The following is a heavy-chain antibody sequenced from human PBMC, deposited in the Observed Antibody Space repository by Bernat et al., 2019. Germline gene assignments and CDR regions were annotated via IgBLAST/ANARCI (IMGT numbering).Heavy chain of an antibody. CDR2: IIPILGIA. V-gene: IGHV1-69*02. CDR3: ARSPGDVEMATI. D-gene: IGHD5-24*01. J-gene: IGHJ4*02. CDR1: GGTFSSYT. Sequence: QVQLVQSGVEVKKPGSSVKVSCKASGGTFSSYTISWVRQAPGQGLEWMGRIIPILGIANYAQKFQGSVTITADKSTSTAYMELSSLRSEDTAVYYCARSPGDVEMATIWGQGTLVTVSS.